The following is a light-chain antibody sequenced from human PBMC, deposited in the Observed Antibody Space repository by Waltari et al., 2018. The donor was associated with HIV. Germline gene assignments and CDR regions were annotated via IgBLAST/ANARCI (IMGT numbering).Light chain of an antibody. CDR3: MQGTHWPIT. V-gene: IGKV2-30*01. Sequence: VVVTQSPLSLPVSLGQPASISCNSSQSLLYSDGNTYVNWFHQRPGQSPRRLIYRVSNRDAGVPDRFSGSGSGTDFTLKISRVEAEDVGVYYCMQGTHWPITFGQGTRLEIK. CDR2: RVS. CDR1: QSLLYSDGNTY. J-gene: IGKJ5*01.